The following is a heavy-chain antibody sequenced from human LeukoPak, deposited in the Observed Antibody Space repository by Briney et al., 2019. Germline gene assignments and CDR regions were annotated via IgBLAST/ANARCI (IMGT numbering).Heavy chain of an antibody. Sequence: ASVKVSCKASGFTFTSYDINWVRQASGQGLEWMGWMNPNSGDKGYAQKFQGRVTMTRDTSISTAYMELRGLSSEDTAVYYCVKDGEGVAISVNYWFDPWGQGTLVTVSS. CDR1: GFTFTSYD. V-gene: IGHV1-8*01. D-gene: IGHD3-10*01. CDR2: MNPNSGDK. J-gene: IGHJ5*02. CDR3: VKDGEGVAISVNYWFDP.